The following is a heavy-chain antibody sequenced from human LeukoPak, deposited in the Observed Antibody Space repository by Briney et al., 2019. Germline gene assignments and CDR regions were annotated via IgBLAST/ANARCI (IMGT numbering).Heavy chain of an antibody. CDR1: GFTFSDYY. J-gene: IGHJ4*02. Sequence: GGSLRLSCAASGFTFSDYYMSWIRQAPGKGLEWVSYISSSGSAIYYADSVKGRFTISRDNAKNSLYLQINSLRAEDTAVYYCARDQDDYVWGSYRYDYWGQGTLVTVSS. V-gene: IGHV3-11*04. CDR2: ISSSGSAI. CDR3: ARDQDDYVWGSYRYDY. D-gene: IGHD3-16*02.